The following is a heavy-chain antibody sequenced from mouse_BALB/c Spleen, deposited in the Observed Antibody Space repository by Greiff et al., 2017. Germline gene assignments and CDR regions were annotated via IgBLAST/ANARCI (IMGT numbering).Heavy chain of an antibody. CDR2: INSNGGST. CDR1: GFTFSSYY. CDR3: ARHGFYGKDAMDY. V-gene: IGHV5-6-2*01. Sequence: EVKVVESGGGLVKLGGSLKLSCAASGFTFSSYYMSWVRQTPEKRLELVAAINSNGGSTYYPDTVKGRFTISRDNAKNTLYLQMSSLKSEDTALYYCARHGFYGKDAMDYWGQGTSVTVSS. D-gene: IGHD2-1*01. J-gene: IGHJ4*01.